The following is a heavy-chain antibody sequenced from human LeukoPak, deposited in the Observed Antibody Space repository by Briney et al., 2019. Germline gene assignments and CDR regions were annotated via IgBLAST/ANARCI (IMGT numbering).Heavy chain of an antibody. D-gene: IGHD6-19*01. CDR3: AKVRSLYSSGWSQFDY. CDR1: GFTFSSYA. J-gene: IGHJ4*02. V-gene: IGHV3-23*01. Sequence: PGGSLRLSCAASGFTFSSYAMSWVRQAPGKGLEWVSSISDSGGSTYYADSVKGRFTISRDTSKSTLFLQMNSLRAENTAVYYCAKVRSLYSSGWSQFDYWGQGTLVTVSS. CDR2: ISDSGGST.